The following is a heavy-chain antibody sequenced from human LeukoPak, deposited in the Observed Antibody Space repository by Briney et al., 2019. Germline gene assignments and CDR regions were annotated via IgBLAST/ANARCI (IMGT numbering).Heavy chain of an antibody. Sequence: GGSLRLSCAASGFTFSSYSMNWVRQAPGKGLEWVSSISSSSSYIYYADSVKGRFTISRDNAKNSLYLQMNSLRAEHTAVYYCARMRLRHAFDIWGQGTMVTVSS. V-gene: IGHV3-21*01. D-gene: IGHD4-17*01. CDR1: GFTFSSYS. J-gene: IGHJ3*02. CDR3: ARMRLRHAFDI. CDR2: ISSSSSYI.